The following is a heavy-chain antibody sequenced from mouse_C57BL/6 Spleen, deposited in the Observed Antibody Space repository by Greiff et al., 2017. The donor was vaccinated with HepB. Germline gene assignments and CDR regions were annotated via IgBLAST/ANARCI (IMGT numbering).Heavy chain of an antibody. CDR2: IWSDGST. CDR3: ARHTEGGYYVFDY. D-gene: IGHD2-3*01. J-gene: IGHJ2*01. CDR1: GFSLTSYG. Sequence: VQRVESGPGLVAPSQSLSITCTVSGFSLTSYGVHWVRQPPGKGLEWLVVIWSDGSTTYNSALKSRLSISKDNSKSQVFLKMNSLQTDDTAMYYCARHTEGGYYVFDYWGQGTTLTVSS. V-gene: IGHV2-6-1*01.